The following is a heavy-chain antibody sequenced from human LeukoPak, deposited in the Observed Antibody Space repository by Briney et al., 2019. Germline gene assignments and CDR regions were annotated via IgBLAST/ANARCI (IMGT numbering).Heavy chain of an antibody. Sequence: SQTLSLTCTVSGGSISNYYWSWIRQPAGKGLEWIGRIYTSGSNNYNPSLKSRVTMSVDTSKNQFSLKLSSVTAADTAMYYCAREVADYGGYYYYHYMDVWGKGTTVTISS. CDR3: AREVADYGGYYYYHYMDV. J-gene: IGHJ6*03. V-gene: IGHV4-4*07. CDR1: GGSISNYY. D-gene: IGHD4-23*01. CDR2: IYTSGSN.